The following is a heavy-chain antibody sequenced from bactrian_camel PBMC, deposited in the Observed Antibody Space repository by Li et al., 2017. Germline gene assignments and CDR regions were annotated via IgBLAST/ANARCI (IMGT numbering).Heavy chain of an antibody. Sequence: VQLVESGGGSVQAGGSLRLSCAASGFIFSSYYMTWVRQAPGKGLEWVSSIDRDGSITYYADSVKGRFTLSKDNRKNTLYMRMNNLKPGDTAMYYCASDPNGSSGGFCAIPFNYWGQGTQVTVS. CDR3: ASDPNGSSGGFCAIPFNY. J-gene: IGHJ4*01. V-gene: IGHV3-2*01. CDR1: GFIFSSYY. CDR2: IDRDGSIT. D-gene: IGHD2*01.